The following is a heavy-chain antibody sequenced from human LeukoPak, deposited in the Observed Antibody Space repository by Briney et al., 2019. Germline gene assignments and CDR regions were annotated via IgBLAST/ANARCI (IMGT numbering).Heavy chain of an antibody. D-gene: IGHD6-6*01. Sequence: ASVKVSCKASGYTFTGYYIHWVRQAPGQGLEWMGWINPNSGGTNYAQKFQGRVTMTRDTSISTAYMELSRLRSDDTAVYYCARARSSSLVFFDYWGQGTLVTVSS. CDR1: GYTFTGYY. CDR2: INPNSGGT. J-gene: IGHJ4*02. V-gene: IGHV1-2*02. CDR3: ARARSSSLVFFDY.